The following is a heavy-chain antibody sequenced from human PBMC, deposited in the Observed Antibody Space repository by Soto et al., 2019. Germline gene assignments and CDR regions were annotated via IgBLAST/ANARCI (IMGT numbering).Heavy chain of an antibody. D-gene: IGHD1-26*01. V-gene: IGHV3-66*01. CDR2: IYSGGST. Sequence: EVQLVESGGGLVQPGGSLRLSCAASGFTVSTKYMSWVRQAPGKGLEWVSVIYSGGSTFYADSVRGRFTISRDNSKNTVNLQMKRLRAEDTAVYYCARDPWDADYWGQGTLVTVSS. CDR1: GFTVSTKY. J-gene: IGHJ4*02. CDR3: ARDPWDADY.